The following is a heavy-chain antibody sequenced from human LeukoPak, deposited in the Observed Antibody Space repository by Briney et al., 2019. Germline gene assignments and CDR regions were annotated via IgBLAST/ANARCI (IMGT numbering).Heavy chain of an antibody. D-gene: IGHD2-2*02. CDR1: GFTFSSYA. Sequence: SGGSLRLSCAASGFTFSSYAMNWVRQAPGKGLEWVSSISSSSSFIYYADSVKGRFTISRDNAKNSLYLQMNSLRVEDTAVYYCARGGVVPAAIGDGWGQGTLVTVSS. CDR3: ARGGVVPAAIGDG. V-gene: IGHV3-21*01. J-gene: IGHJ4*02. CDR2: ISSSSSFI.